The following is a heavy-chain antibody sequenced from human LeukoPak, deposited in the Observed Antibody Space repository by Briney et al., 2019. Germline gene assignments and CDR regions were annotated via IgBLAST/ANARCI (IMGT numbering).Heavy chain of an antibody. D-gene: IGHD3-3*01. J-gene: IGHJ4*02. Sequence: GGSLRLSCAASGFTFSDYYMSWIRQAPGKGLEWVGRIKGKTAAGAPDYVASVKGRFTISRDDSKNTLFLQMNSLKTEDTAVYYCITGDYDFWSGFYSPNHYFDYWGQGTLVTVSS. CDR2: IKGKTAAGAP. CDR1: GFTFSDYY. CDR3: ITGDYDFWSGFYSPNHYFDY. V-gene: IGHV3-15*01.